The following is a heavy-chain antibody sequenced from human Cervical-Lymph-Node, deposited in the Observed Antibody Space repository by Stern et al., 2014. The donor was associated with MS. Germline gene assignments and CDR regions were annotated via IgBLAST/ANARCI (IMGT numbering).Heavy chain of an antibody. CDR3: ASGTGSKRPTGNY. D-gene: IGHD3/OR15-3a*01. V-gene: IGHV1-46*01. J-gene: IGHJ4*02. CDR2: INPSGDSA. CDR1: GYSFTSHY. Sequence: QVKLVQSGAEVKKPGASVKVSCKASGYSFTSHYMHWVRQAPGQGLEWVGIINPSGDSASYAQKLQGRVTMTRDTSTSTVYMELSSLRSEDTAVYYCASGTGSKRPTGNYWGQGTLVTVSS.